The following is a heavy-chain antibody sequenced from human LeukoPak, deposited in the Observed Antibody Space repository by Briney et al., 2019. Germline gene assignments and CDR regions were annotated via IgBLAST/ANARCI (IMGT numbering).Heavy chain of an antibody. CDR3: ARQGYYGSGRENWFDP. CDR2: ISYSGST. Sequence: ISYSGSTNYNPSLKRRVTISIDTSKNQFSLKLSSVTAADTAVYYCARQGYYGSGRENWFDPWGQGTLVTFSS. D-gene: IGHD3-10*01. V-gene: IGHV4-59*08. J-gene: IGHJ5*02.